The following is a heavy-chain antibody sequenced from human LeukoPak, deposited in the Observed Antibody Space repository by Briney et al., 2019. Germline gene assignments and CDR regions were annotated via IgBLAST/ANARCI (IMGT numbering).Heavy chain of an antibody. CDR2: IKQDGNEK. J-gene: IGHJ4*02. V-gene: IGHV3-7*03. D-gene: IGHD2-2*01. CDR3: ARKLGYCTGASCYVDY. CDR1: GFIFSSYR. Sequence: GGSLRLSCTASGFIFSSYRMTWVRQAPGKGLEWVANIKQDGNEKYYVDSVKGRFTISRDNAQNSLYLQMNSLRADDTAVYYCARKLGYCTGASCYVDYWGQGTLVTVSS.